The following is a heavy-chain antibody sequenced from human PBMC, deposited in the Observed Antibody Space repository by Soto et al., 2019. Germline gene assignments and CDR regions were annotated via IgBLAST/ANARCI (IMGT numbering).Heavy chain of an antibody. Sequence: GASVKVSCKGSGYTFTSYILHWVRQAPGQRLEWMGWINPGNGNTRYSQNFPGRVTITRHTSATTVFMEPSSLRSEDTALYSCATARHYSSLSCFAYWGQGTLVTVSS. J-gene: IGHJ4*02. CDR2: INPGNGNT. CDR3: ATARHYSSLSCFAY. V-gene: IGHV1-3*01. CDR1: GYTFTSYI. D-gene: IGHD2-2*01.